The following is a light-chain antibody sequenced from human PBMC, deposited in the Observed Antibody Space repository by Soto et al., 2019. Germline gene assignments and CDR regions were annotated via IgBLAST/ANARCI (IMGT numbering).Light chain of an antibody. V-gene: IGKV3-15*01. CDR1: ESVSSN. CDR3: QQYNNWRT. J-gene: IGKJ1*01. CDR2: DAS. Sequence: DIVLTQSPAALSVSPGERATLSCRASESVSSNLAWYQQKPVQAPRLLIYDASNRATGIPARFSGSGSGTEFTPTISSLQSEDFVVYYCQQYNNWRTFGQGTKVDIK.